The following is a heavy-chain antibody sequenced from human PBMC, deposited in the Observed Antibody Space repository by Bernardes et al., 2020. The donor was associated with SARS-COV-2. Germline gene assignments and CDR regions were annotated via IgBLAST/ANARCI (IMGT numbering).Heavy chain of an antibody. V-gene: IGHV1-24*01. D-gene: IGHD3-22*01. CDR3: TTSLSLIVVVYAFDI. CDR1: GYTLSALS. CDR2: FDPEDGEA. J-gene: IGHJ3*02. Sequence: ASVKVSCKVSGYTLSALSMHWVRQAPGKGLEWMGSFDPEDGEAIYAQKFLGRVTMTADTSTYTSYMELSSLRSEDTAVYYCTTSLSLIVVVYAFDIWGQGTTVIVSS.